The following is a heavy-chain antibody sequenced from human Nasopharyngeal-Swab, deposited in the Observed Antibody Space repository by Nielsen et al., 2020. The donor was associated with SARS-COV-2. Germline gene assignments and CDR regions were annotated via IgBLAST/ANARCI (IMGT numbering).Heavy chain of an antibody. Sequence: GESLKISCAASGFTFSSYWMHWVRQAPGKGLVWVSRINSDGSSTSSADSVKGRFTISRDNAKNTLYLQMNSLRAEDPAVYYCAIIAAAGTHYWGQGTLVTVSS. CDR3: AIIAAAGTHY. J-gene: IGHJ4*02. CDR1: GFTFSSYW. V-gene: IGHV3-74*01. D-gene: IGHD6-13*01. CDR2: INSDGSST.